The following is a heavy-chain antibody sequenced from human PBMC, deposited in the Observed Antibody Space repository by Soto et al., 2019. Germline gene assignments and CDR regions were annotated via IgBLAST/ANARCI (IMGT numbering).Heavy chain of an antibody. CDR1: GYTFTSYA. J-gene: IGHJ5*02. CDR3: ARGDFWSGYYVANWFDP. D-gene: IGHD3-3*01. V-gene: IGHV1-3*01. Sequence: GASVKVSCKASGYTFTSYAMHWVRQAPGQRLEWMGWINAGNGNTKYSQKFQGRVTITRDTSASTACMELSSLRSEDTAVYYCARGDFWSGYYVANWFDPWGQGTLVTVSS. CDR2: INAGNGNT.